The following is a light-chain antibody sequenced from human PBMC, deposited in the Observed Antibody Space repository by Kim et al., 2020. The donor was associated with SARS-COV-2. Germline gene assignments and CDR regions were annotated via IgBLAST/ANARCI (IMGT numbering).Light chain of an antibody. Sequence: ATLSLSPGERGTRSCRASQSVSSYLAWYQQKPGQAPRLLIYDASNRATGIPARFSGSGSGTDFTLTISSLEPEDFAVYYCQQRRTFGPGTKVDIK. CDR3: QQRRT. CDR1: QSVSSY. J-gene: IGKJ3*01. V-gene: IGKV3-11*01. CDR2: DAS.